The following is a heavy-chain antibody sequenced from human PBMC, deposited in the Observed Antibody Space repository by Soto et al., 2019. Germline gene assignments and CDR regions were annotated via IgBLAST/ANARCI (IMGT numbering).Heavy chain of an antibody. J-gene: IGHJ6*02. CDR1: GGSIINSGYY. CDR2: IYYRWET. Sequence: QVQLQQSGPGLVKASQTLSLTCTVSGGSIINSGYYWNWIRQHPGKGLEWVGYIYYRWETSYNPSLNSRLTISVDTSKNRFALNLSSVTAADTAVYYCARDRGGENYYYGMDVWGQGTTVTVSS. D-gene: IGHD3-16*01. V-gene: IGHV4-31*03. CDR3: ARDRGGENYYYGMDV.